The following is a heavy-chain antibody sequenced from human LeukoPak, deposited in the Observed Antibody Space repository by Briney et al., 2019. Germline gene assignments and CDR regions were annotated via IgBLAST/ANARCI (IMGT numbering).Heavy chain of an antibody. V-gene: IGHV4-61*02. CDR2: VYSSGST. CDR1: GGSISSGSHY. CDR3: ARLGRFGALLPYYYYMDV. Sequence: SQTLSLTCTVSGGSISSGSHYWTWIRQPAGKGLEYIGRVYSSGSTDSNPSLRSRLTMSVDTSKNQLSLKLTSVTAADTAVYFCARLGRFGALLPYYYYMDVWGKGTTVTVSS. D-gene: IGHD3-10*01. J-gene: IGHJ6*03.